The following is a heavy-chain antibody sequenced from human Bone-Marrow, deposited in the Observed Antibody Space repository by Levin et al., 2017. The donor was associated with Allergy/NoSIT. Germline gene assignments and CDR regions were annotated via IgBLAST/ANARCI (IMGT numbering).Heavy chain of an antibody. D-gene: IGHD6-25*01. CDR2: IYWDDDK. J-gene: IGHJ4*02. CDR1: GFSLSTSGVG. CDR3: AHGSADFNY. V-gene: IGHV2-5*02. Sequence: QTLSLTCTFSGFSLSTSGVGVGWIRQPPGKALEWLALIYWDDDKRYSPSLKSRLTITKDTAKNQVVLTMTNMDPVDTATYYCAHGSADFNYWGQGTLVTVSS.